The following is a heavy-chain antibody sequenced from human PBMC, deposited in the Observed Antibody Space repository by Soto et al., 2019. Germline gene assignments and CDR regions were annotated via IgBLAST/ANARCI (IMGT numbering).Heavy chain of an antibody. CDR2: IIPIFGTA. Sequence: SVKVSCKPYGYTFTAYYIHWVRQAPGQGLEWMGGIIPIFGTANYAQKFQGRVTITADESTSTAYMELSSLRSEDTAVYYCARVNGGGSTSCCHFAYWXQGTLVTVSS. CDR3: ARVNGGGSTSCCHFAY. CDR1: GYTFTAYY. J-gene: IGHJ4*02. D-gene: IGHD2-2*01. V-gene: IGHV1-69*13.